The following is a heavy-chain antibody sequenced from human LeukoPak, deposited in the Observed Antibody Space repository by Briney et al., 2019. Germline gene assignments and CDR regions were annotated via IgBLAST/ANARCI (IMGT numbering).Heavy chain of an antibody. CDR2: ISWNSGSI. J-gene: IGHJ3*02. CDR3: AKALSDYGDSIFSAFDI. CDR1: GFTFDDYA. D-gene: IGHD4-17*01. V-gene: IGHV3-9*01. Sequence: PGRSLRLSCAASGFTFDDYAMHWVRQAPGKGLEWVSGISWNSGSIGYADSVKGRFTISRDNAKNSLYLQMNSLRAEDTALYYCAKALSDYGDSIFSAFDIWGQGTMVTVSS.